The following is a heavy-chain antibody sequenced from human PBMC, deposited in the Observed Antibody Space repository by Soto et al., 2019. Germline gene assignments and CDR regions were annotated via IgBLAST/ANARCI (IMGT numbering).Heavy chain of an antibody. CDR3: AKRRGAGGHFDY. Sequence: DVQLLESGGGLVQPEGSLRLSCAASGFTFRSYAMGWVRQGPGKGLEWVAVVSIGSSTHYADSVRGRFTISRDNSKNTLSLQMNSLTAEDTAVYFCAKRRGAGGHFDYWGQGALVTVSS. D-gene: IGHD2-15*01. CDR2: VSIGSST. V-gene: IGHV3-23*01. J-gene: IGHJ4*02. CDR1: GFTFRSYA.